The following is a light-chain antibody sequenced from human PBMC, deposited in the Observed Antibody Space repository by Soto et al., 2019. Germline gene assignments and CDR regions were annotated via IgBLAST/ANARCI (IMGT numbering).Light chain of an antibody. J-gene: IGLJ7*01. CDR3: QTWGTDVSV. Sequence: QSVLTQWPSASASLGASVKLTCTLSSGHSSYAIAWHQQQPEKGPRFLMRLNSDGSHNKGYGIPDRFSGSSSGAERYLPIPSLQSEDEADYYCQTWGTDVSVFGGGTQLTVL. CDR2: LNSDGSH. V-gene: IGLV4-69*01. CDR1: SGHSSYA.